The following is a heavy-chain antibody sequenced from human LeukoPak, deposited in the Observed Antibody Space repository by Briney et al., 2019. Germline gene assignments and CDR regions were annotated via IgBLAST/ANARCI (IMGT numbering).Heavy chain of an antibody. D-gene: IGHD6-13*01. CDR1: GGTFSSYA. CDR2: IIPIFGTA. CDR3: ARDGAAAAGNLYYGMDV. J-gene: IGHJ6*02. Sequence: ASVKVSCKASGGTFSSYAISWVRQAPGQGLEWMGGIIPIFGTANYAQKFQGRVTITADESTSTAYMELSRLRSDDTAVYYCARDGAAAAGNLYYGMDVWGQGTTVTVSS. V-gene: IGHV1-69*13.